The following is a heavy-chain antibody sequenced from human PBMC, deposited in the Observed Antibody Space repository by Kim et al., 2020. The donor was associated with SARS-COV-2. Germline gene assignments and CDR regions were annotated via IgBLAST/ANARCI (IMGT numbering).Heavy chain of an antibody. D-gene: IGHD3-22*01. CDR3: VRGRSSDYYDTSGYFDS. CDR1: GGFFSAYY. Sequence: SETLSLTCAVYGGFFSAYYWSWIRQAPGKGLEWFGEINYSGRTNYNPSLKSRATISVDTSKNQFSLKLRSVTAADTAVYYCVRGRSSDYYDTSGYFDSWGRGTLVTVSS. V-gene: IGHV4-34*01. CDR2: INYSGRT. J-gene: IGHJ4*02.